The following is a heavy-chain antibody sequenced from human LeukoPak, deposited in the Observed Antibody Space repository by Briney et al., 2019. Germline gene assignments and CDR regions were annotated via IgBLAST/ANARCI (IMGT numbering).Heavy chain of an antibody. J-gene: IGHJ5*02. Sequence: SETLSLTCTVSGGSISSYYWSWIRQPPGKGLEWIGYIYYSGSTNYNPSLKSRVTISVDTSKNQFSLKLSSVTAADTAVYYCARHFVRSGSLDRGPRFDPWGQGTLVTVSS. CDR2: IYYSGST. D-gene: IGHD1-26*01. CDR1: GGSISSYY. CDR3: ARHFVRSGSLDRGPRFDP. V-gene: IGHV4-59*08.